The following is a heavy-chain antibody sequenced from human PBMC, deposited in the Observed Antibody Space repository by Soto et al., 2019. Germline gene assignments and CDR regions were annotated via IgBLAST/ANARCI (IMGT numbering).Heavy chain of an antibody. V-gene: IGHV3-30*18. CDR3: AKDLSLLWFGDLDY. CDR1: GFTFSSYG. J-gene: IGHJ4*02. D-gene: IGHD3-10*01. Sequence: GGSLRLSCAASGFTFSSYGMHWVRQAPGKGLEWVAVISYDGSNKYYADSVKGRFTISRDNSKNTLYLQMNSLRAEDTAVYYCAKDLSLLWFGDLDYWGQGTLVTVSS. CDR2: ISYDGSNK.